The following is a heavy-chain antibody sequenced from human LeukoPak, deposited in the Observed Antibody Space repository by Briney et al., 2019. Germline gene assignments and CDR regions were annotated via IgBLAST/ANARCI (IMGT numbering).Heavy chain of an antibody. D-gene: IGHD6-6*01. J-gene: IGHJ4*02. CDR2: ISGSGGST. CDR1: GFTFSSYA. Sequence: GGSLRLSCAASGFTFSSYAMSWVRQAPGKGLEWVSAISGSGGSTYYADSVKGRFTISRDNSKNTLYLQMTSLRAEDTAVYYCARRIAAQGDYWGQGTLVTVSS. CDR3: ARRIAAQGDY. V-gene: IGHV3-23*01.